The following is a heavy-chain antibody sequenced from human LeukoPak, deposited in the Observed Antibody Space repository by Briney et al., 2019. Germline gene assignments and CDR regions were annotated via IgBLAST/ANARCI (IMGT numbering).Heavy chain of an antibody. J-gene: IGHJ4*02. D-gene: IGHD3-3*01. CDR2: ISSSSSYI. CDR3: ARKEIYFWSLDY. CDR1: GFTFSSYS. V-gene: IGHV3-21*01. Sequence: PGGSLRLSCAASGFTFSSYSMNWVRQAPGKGLEWVSSISSSSSYIYYVDSVKGRFTISRDNAKNSLYLQMNSLRAEDTAVYYCARKEIYFWSLDYWGQGTLVTVSS.